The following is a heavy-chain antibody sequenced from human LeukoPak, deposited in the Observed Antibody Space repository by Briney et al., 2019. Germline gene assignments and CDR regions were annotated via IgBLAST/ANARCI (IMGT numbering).Heavy chain of an antibody. J-gene: IGHJ4*02. D-gene: IGHD2-15*01. CDR3: AKDCSGGSCYYFDY. CDR2: ISYDGSNK. V-gene: IGHV3-30*04. Sequence: HPGRSLRLSCAASGFTFSSYAMHWVRQAPGKGLEWVAVISYDGSNKYYADSVKGRFTISRDNSKNTLYLQMNSLRAEDTAVYYCAKDCSGGSCYYFDYWGQGTLVTVSS. CDR1: GFTFSSYA.